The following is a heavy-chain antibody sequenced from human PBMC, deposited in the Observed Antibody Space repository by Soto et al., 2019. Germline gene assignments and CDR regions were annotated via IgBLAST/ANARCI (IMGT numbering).Heavy chain of an antibody. CDR3: ARVSGQLATNWFDP. J-gene: IGHJ5*02. Sequence: GASVKVSCKASGGTFSSYAISWVRQAPGQGLEWMGGIIPIFGTANYAQKFQGRVTITADESTSTAYMELSSLRSEDTAVYYCARVSGQLATNWFDPWGQGTLVTVSS. CDR2: IIPIFGTA. D-gene: IGHD6-6*01. CDR1: GGTFSSYA. V-gene: IGHV1-69*13.